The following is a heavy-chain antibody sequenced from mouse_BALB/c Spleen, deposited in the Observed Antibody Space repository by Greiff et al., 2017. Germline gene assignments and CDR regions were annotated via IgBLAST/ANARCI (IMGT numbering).Heavy chain of an antibody. Sequence: VQLQQPGAELVKPGTSVKLSCKASGYNFTSYWINWVKLRPGQGLEWIGDIYPGSGSTNYNEKFKSKATLTVDTSSSTAYMQLSSLASEDSALYYCARYGYNEYFDVWGAGTTVTVSS. J-gene: IGHJ1*01. V-gene: IGHV1-55*01. CDR2: IYPGSGST. D-gene: IGHD2-2*01. CDR3: ARYGYNEYFDV. CDR1: GYNFTSYW.